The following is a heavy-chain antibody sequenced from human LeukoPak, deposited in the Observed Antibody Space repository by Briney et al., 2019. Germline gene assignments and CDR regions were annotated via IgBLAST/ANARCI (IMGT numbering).Heavy chain of an antibody. CDR1: GYTFTSYG. D-gene: IGHD3-16*02. V-gene: IGHV1-18*01. J-gene: IGHJ4*02. Sequence: ASVKVSCKASGYTFTSYGISWVRQAPGQGLEWMGWISAYNGNTNYAQKLQGRVTMTTDTSTSTAYMELRSLRSDDTAVYYCARDPYYDYVWGSYRYTYYFDYWGQGTLVTVSS. CDR3: ARDPYYDYVWGSYRYTYYFDY. CDR2: ISAYNGNT.